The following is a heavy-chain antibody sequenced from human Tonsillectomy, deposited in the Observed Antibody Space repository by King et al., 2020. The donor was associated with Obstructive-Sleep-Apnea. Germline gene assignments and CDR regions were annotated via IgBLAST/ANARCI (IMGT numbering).Heavy chain of an antibody. V-gene: IGHV4-59*01. CDR1: GCSISSYY. D-gene: IGHD4-23*01. CDR3: ARHGGTFDY. J-gene: IGHJ4*02. CDR2: IYFMGST. Sequence: QLQESGPGLVKPSETLSLTGTVSGCSISSYYWGWIRQPPGTGLEWLGYIYFMGSTNHNPSLHSLVTISVDTSKNQFSLKLSSVTAADTAVYYCARHGGTFDYWGQGTLVTVSS.